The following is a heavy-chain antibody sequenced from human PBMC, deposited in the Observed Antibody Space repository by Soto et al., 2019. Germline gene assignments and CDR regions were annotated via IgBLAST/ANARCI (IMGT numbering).Heavy chain of an antibody. CDR2: IYYSGST. D-gene: IGHD3-3*01. CDR3: ARAIFGPPFDY. CDR1: GGSISSYY. Sequence: SETLSLTCTVSGGSISSYYWSWIRQPPGKGLEWIGYIYYSGSTNYNPSLKSRVTISVDTSKNQFSLKLSSVTAADTAVYYCARAIFGPPFDYWGQGTLVTVSS. V-gene: IGHV4-59*01. J-gene: IGHJ4*02.